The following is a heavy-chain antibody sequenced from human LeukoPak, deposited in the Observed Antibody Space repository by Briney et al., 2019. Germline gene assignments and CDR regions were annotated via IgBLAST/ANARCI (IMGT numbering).Heavy chain of an antibody. V-gene: IGHV1-2*02. Sequence: GASVKVSCKASGYTFTGYYMHWVRQAPGQGLEWMGWINANSGGTNYAQKFQGRVTMTRDMSISTAYMELNRLRSDDTAVYYCARSSRYDIWTGYPYWGQGTLVTVSP. CDR2: INANSGGT. CDR3: ARSSRYDIWTGYPY. J-gene: IGHJ4*02. CDR1: GYTFTGYY. D-gene: IGHD3-9*01.